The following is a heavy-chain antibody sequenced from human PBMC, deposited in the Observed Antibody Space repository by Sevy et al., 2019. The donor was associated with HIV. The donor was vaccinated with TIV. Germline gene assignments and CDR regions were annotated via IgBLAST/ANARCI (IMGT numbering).Heavy chain of an antibody. J-gene: IGHJ4*02. V-gene: IGHV3-30-3*01. CDR1: GFTFSSYA. CDR3: AREGDTVTKIYHRFDY. D-gene: IGHD4-17*01. Sequence: GGSLRLSCAASGFTFSSYAMHWVRQAPGKGLEWVAVISYDGSNKYYADSVKGRFTISRDNSKNTLYLQMNSLRAEDTAGYYCAREGDTVTKIYHRFDYWGQGTLVTVSS. CDR2: ISYDGSNK.